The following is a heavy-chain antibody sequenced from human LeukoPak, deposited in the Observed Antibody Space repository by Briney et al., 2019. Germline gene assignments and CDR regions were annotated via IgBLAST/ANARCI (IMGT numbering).Heavy chain of an antibody. J-gene: IGHJ6*03. V-gene: IGHV1-69*01. Sequence: GASVKVSCKASGGTFSSYAISWVRQAPGQGLEWMGGIIPIFCTENYAQKIQGRVTITPDESTRAAYMELSSLRSEDTAVYYGAVGYSSGGYYYYMDVWGKGTTVTVSS. CDR2: IIPIFCTE. CDR3: AVGYSSGGYYYYMDV. D-gene: IGHD6-19*01. CDR1: GGTFSSYA.